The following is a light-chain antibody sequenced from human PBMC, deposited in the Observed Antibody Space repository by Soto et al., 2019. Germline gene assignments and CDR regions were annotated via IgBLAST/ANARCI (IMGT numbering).Light chain of an antibody. Sequence: DIQLTQSPAFLSASLGDRVTISCRASQGISSHLAWYQQKPGKAPELLIYAASTLQSGVTSRFSGSGSGTEFTLTISSLQPEDFATYFCQHLNSYPRALSFGGGTKVEIK. CDR3: QHLNSYPRALS. CDR2: AAS. V-gene: IGKV1-9*01. J-gene: IGKJ4*01. CDR1: QGISSH.